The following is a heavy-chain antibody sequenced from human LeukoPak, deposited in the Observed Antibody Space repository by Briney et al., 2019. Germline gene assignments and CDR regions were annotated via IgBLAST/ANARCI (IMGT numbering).Heavy chain of an antibody. CDR1: GITLSVYW. Sequence: PGGSLRLSCAASGITLSVYWMSWVRQAPGRGLEWVANIKQDGSEKYYRDSVKGRFTISRDNAKNSLYLQMNSLRAEDTALYYCAKDIGYGSGTGDYWGQGALVTVSS. V-gene: IGHV3-7*03. CDR3: AKDIGYGSGTGDY. D-gene: IGHD3-10*01. CDR2: IKQDGSEK. J-gene: IGHJ4*02.